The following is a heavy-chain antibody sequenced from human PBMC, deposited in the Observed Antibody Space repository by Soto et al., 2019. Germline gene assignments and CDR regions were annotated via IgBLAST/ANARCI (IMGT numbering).Heavy chain of an antibody. J-gene: IGHJ4*02. CDR1: GFTFSSFW. D-gene: IGHD3-10*01. CDR3: EKRGVDTFGLSY. V-gene: IGHV3-74*01. Sequence: EVQLVESGGGLVQPGGSLRLSCAVSGFTFSSFWMHWVRQAPGEGLVWVSRINTDGSSTSYADSVKGRFTISRDNAKNTVYLQMNSLRVEDTAMYYCEKRGVDTFGLSYWGQGTLVTVSS. CDR2: INTDGSST.